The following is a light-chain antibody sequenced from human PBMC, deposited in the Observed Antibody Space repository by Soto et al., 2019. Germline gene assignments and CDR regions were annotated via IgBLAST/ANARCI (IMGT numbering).Light chain of an antibody. J-gene: IGLJ1*01. Sequence: QSVLTQPASVSGSPGQSITISCTGTSSDVGGYNYVSWYQQHPGKAPKLLIYGGSSRPSGVPDRFSGSKSGTSASLAITGLQAEDEADYYCQSYDRSLSGTVFGTGTKVTVL. CDR1: SSDVGGYNY. V-gene: IGLV2-14*01. CDR2: GGS. CDR3: QSYDRSLSGTV.